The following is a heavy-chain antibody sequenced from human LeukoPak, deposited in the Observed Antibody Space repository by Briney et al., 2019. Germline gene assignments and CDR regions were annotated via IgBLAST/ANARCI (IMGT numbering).Heavy chain of an antibody. CDR2: IYYSGNT. J-gene: IGHJ4*02. Sequence: SETLSLTCTVSGDSISSGGYYWSWIRQRPGEGLEWVGYIYYSGNTYYTPSLKSRVTISLDTSKNQFSLKLSFVTAADTAVYYCAKYDYYDSSGYFYAGDWGQGTLVTVSS. V-gene: IGHV4-31*03. CDR3: AKYDYYDSSGYFYAGD. CDR1: GDSISSGGYY. D-gene: IGHD3-22*01.